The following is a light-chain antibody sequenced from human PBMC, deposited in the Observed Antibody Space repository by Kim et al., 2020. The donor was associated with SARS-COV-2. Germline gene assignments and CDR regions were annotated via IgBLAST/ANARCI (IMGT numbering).Light chain of an antibody. CDR2: WAS. CDR3: QQYYSTSSVT. CDR1: QSLLNRSNNKNY. J-gene: IGKJ5*01. Sequence: TINCKSSQSLLNRSNNKNYLAWYQQIPGQPPKLLISWASTRESRVPDRFSGSGSGTDFTLTISSLQAEDVAVYYCQQYYSTSSVTFGQGTRLEIK. V-gene: IGKV4-1*01.